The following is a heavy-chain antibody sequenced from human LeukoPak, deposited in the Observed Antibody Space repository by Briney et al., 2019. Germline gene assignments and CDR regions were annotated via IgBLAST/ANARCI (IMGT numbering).Heavy chain of an antibody. D-gene: IGHD1-14*01. Sequence: SQTLSLTCAISGDSVSSNSVAWSWIRQSPSRCLEWLGRTYYRSKWYNDYAESVKSRIIINSDTSKNQFSLQLNSVTPEDAAVYYCARNRYGIDVWGQGTTVTVSS. J-gene: IGHJ6*02. CDR3: ARNRYGIDV. V-gene: IGHV6-1*01. CDR1: GDSVSSNSVA. CDR2: TYYRSKWYN.